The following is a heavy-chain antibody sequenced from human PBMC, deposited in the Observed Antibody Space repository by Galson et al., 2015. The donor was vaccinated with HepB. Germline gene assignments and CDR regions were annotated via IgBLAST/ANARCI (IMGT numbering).Heavy chain of an antibody. J-gene: IGHJ5*02. CDR2: IIPFFSSA. V-gene: IGHV1-69*06. CDR1: GGTFSRFA. Sequence: SVKVSCKASGGTFSRFAISWVRQAPGQGLEWMGEIIPFFSSANYAQKFQGGVTITADKSTSTAYMELSSLRSEDTAVYYCARKFCSSTSCYTYNWFDPWGQGTLVTVSS. CDR3: ARKFCSSTSCYTYNWFDP. D-gene: IGHD2-2*01.